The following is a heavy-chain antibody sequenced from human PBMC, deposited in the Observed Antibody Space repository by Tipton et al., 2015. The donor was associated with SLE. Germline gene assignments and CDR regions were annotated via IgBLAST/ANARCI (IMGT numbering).Heavy chain of an antibody. CDR2: IYYSGTS. CDR1: GVSIGSGGYY. Sequence: TLSLTCTVSGVSIGSGGYYWSWIRQHPGQGLEYIGYIYYSGTSYCIPSLKSRVTISVDTSKNQFSLKLSSVTAADTAVYYCARAEGSWDAFDIWGQGTMVTVSS. CDR3: ARAEGSWDAFDI. D-gene: IGHD2-15*01. J-gene: IGHJ3*02. V-gene: IGHV4-31*03.